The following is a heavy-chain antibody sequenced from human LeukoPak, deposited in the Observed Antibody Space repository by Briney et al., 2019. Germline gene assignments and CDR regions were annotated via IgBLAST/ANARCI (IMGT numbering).Heavy chain of an antibody. D-gene: IGHD2-2*01. CDR1: GGSINSSNW. V-gene: IGHV4-4*02. Sequence: SETLSLTCAVSGGSINSSNWWSWVRQPPGKGLEWIGNIYHSGTTYYNPSLKSRVTISVDTSKNQFSLNLSSVTAADTAVYYCARVYCSSASCYDDRGAFDYWGQGTLVTVSS. CDR2: IYHSGTT. J-gene: IGHJ4*02. CDR3: ARVYCSSASCYDDRGAFDY.